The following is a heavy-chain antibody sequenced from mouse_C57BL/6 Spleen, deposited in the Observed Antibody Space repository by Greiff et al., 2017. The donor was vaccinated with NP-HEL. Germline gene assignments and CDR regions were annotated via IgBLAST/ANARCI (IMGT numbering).Heavy chain of an antibody. CDR2: ISSGSSTI. CDR3: ARQDNYYGSSYVDY. Sequence: EVKVEESGGGLVKPGGSLKLSCAASGFTFSDYGMHWVRQAPEKGLEWVAYISSGSSTIYYADTVKGRFTISRDNAKNTLFLQMTSLRSEDTAMYYCARQDNYYGSSYVDYWGQGTTLTVSS. V-gene: IGHV5-17*01. J-gene: IGHJ2*01. CDR1: GFTFSDYG. D-gene: IGHD1-1*01.